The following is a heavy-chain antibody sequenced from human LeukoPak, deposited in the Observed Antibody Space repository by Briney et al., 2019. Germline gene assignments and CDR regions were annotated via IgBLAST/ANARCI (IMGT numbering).Heavy chain of an antibody. Sequence: GASVKVSCKASGYTFTSYGISWVRQAPGQGLEWMGWISAYNGNTNYAQKLQGRVTMTTDTSTSTAYMKLRSLRSDDTAVYYCARGSPYSSGWYNWFDPRGQGTLVTVSS. V-gene: IGHV1-18*01. J-gene: IGHJ5*02. CDR3: ARGSPYSSGWYNWFDP. D-gene: IGHD6-19*01. CDR2: ISAYNGNT. CDR1: GYTFTSYG.